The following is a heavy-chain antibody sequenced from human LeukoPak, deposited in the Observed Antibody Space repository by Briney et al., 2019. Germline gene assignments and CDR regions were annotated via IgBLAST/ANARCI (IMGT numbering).Heavy chain of an antibody. CDR3: ARDLTVAGGPGVGFDY. CDR2: ISSSSYI. CDR1: GFTFSSYS. D-gene: IGHD6-19*01. V-gene: IGHV3-21*01. Sequence: PGGSLRLSCAASGFTFSSYSMNWVRQAPGKGLEWVSSISSSSYIYYADSVKGRFTISRDNAKNSLYLQTNSLRAEDTAVYYCARDLTVAGGPGVGFDYWGQGTLVTVSS. J-gene: IGHJ4*02.